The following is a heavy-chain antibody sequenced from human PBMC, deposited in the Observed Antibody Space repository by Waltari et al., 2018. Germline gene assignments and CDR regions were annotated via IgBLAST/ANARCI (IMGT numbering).Heavy chain of an antibody. D-gene: IGHD3-10*01. J-gene: IGHJ4*02. CDR2: ISWNSGSI. Sequence: EVQLVESGGGLVQPGRSLRLSCAASGFTFADYAMPWVRPAPGKGLEWVSGISWNSGSIGYADSVKGRFTISRDNAKNSLYLQMNSLRAEDTALYYCAKDGSGSYYPAYDFDYWGQGTLVTVSS. V-gene: IGHV3-9*01. CDR3: AKDGSGSYYPAYDFDY. CDR1: GFTFADYA.